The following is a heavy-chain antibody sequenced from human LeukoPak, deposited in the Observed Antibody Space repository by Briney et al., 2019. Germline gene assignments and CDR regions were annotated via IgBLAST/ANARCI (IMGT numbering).Heavy chain of an antibody. J-gene: IGHJ4*02. CDR3: TGEKAGTIVDY. Sequence: SETLSLTCTVSGGSISSGGYYWSWIRQHPGKGLEWIGYIYYSGSTYYNPSLKSRVTISVDMSKNQFSLKLSSVTAADTAVYFCTGEKAGTIVDYWGQGTLVTVSS. V-gene: IGHV4-31*03. CDR1: GGSISSGGYY. CDR2: IYYSGST. D-gene: IGHD2-15*01.